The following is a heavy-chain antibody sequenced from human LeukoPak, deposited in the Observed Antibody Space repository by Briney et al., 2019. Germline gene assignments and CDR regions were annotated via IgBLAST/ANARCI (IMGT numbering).Heavy chain of an antibody. CDR2: INHSGST. Sequence: SETLSLTCAVYGGSFSGYYWSWIRQPPGKGLEWIGEINHSGSTNYNPSLKSRVTMSVDTSKNQFSLKLSSVTAADTAVYYCASSLRWWFDAFDIWGQGTMVTVSS. D-gene: IGHD2-15*01. CDR1: GGSFSGYY. CDR3: ASSLRWWFDAFDI. V-gene: IGHV4-34*01. J-gene: IGHJ3*02.